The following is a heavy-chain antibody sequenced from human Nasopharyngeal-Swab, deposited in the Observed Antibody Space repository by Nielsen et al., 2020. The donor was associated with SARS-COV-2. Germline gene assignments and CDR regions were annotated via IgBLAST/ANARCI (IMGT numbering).Heavy chain of an antibody. Sequence: GESLKISCAASGFTVSSNYMSWVRQAPGKGLEWVSAIYSGGSTYYADSVKGRFTISRDNSKNTLYLQMNSLRAEDTAVYYCARGPNMLLWFGEGYMDVWGKGTTVTVSS. CDR2: IYSGGST. V-gene: IGHV3-53*01. CDR3: ARGPNMLLWFGEGYMDV. J-gene: IGHJ6*03. D-gene: IGHD3-10*01. CDR1: GFTVSSNY.